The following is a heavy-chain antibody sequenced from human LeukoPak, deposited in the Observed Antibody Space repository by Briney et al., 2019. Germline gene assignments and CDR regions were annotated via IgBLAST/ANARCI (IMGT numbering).Heavy chain of an antibody. CDR2: IIPIFGTA. CDR3: ARDQCSGGSCYSYYFDY. D-gene: IGHD2-15*01. CDR1: GGTFSSYA. V-gene: IGHV1-69*05. Sequence: ASVKVSCKASGGTFSSYAISWLRQAPGQGLEWMGRIIPIFGTANYAQKFQGRVTITTDESTSTAYMELSSLRSEDTAVYYCARDQCSGGSCYSYYFDYWGQGTLVTVSS. J-gene: IGHJ4*02.